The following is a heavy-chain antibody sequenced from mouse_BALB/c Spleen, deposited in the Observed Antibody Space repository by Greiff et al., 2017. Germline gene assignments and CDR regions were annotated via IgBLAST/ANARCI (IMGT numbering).Heavy chain of an antibody. Sequence: DVKLVESGGGLVKPGGSLKLSCAASGFTFSSYAMSWVRQSPEKRLEWVAEISSGGSYTYYPDTVTGRFTISRDNAKNTLYLEMSSLRSEDTAMYYCARDSLGRDYFDYWGQGTTLTVSS. CDR3: ARDSLGRDYFDY. CDR2: ISSGGSYT. V-gene: IGHV5-9-4*01. CDR1: GFTFSSYA. J-gene: IGHJ2*01. D-gene: IGHD4-1*01.